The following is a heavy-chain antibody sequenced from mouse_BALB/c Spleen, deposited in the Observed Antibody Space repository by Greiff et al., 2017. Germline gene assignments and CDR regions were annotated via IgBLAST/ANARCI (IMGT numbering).Heavy chain of an antibody. J-gene: IGHJ2*01. CDR2: IYPSDSYT. V-gene: IGHV1-69*02. D-gene: IGHD3-3*01. Sequence: QVQLQQSGAELVRPGASVKLSCKASGYTFTSYWINWVKQRPGQGLEWIGNIYPSDSYTNYNQKFKDKATLTVDKSSSTAYMQLSSPTSEDSAVYYCTRGDVDYWGQGTTLTVSS. CDR3: TRGDVDY. CDR1: GYTFTSYW.